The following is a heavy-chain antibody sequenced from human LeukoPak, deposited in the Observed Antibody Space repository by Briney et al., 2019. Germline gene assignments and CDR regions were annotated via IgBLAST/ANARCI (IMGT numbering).Heavy chain of an antibody. Sequence: SGGSLTLSCAASGFTFSSYAMSWVRQAPGKGLEWVSAISGSGGSTYYADSVKGRFTISRDNSKNTLYLQMNSLRAEDTAVYYCARGVAAAASAEFFQHWGQGTLVSLSP. V-gene: IGHV3-23*01. CDR1: GFTFSSYA. CDR2: ISGSGGST. CDR3: ARGVAAAASAEFFQH. D-gene: IGHD6-13*01. J-gene: IGHJ1*01.